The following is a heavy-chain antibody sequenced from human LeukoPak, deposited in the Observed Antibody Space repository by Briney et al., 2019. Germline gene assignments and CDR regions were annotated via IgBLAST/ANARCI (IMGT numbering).Heavy chain of an antibody. D-gene: IGHD3-16*02. Sequence: PGGSLRLSCAASGFTFSSYSMNGVRQAPGKGVAWVSYISSSSSTIYYAGSVKGRFTISRDNAKNSLYLQMNSLRAEDTAVYYCARDDYDYVWGSYRFDAFDIWGQGTMVTVSS. CDR2: ISSSSSTI. V-gene: IGHV3-48*01. CDR1: GFTFSSYS. CDR3: ARDDYDYVWGSYRFDAFDI. J-gene: IGHJ3*02.